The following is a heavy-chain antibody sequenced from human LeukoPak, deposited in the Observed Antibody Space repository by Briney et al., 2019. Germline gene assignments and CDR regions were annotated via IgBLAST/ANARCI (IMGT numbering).Heavy chain of an antibody. Sequence: ETLSLTCTVSGVSISSSNSYWGWVRQAPGKGLVWVSRINSDGSSTSYADSVKGRFTISRDNAKNTLYLQMNSLRAEDTAVYYCARDLRVGYCSGGSCYSDYWGQGTLVTVSS. V-gene: IGHV3-74*01. CDR3: ARDLRVGYCSGGSCYSDY. CDR2: INSDGSST. CDR1: GVSISSSNSY. J-gene: IGHJ4*02. D-gene: IGHD2-15*01.